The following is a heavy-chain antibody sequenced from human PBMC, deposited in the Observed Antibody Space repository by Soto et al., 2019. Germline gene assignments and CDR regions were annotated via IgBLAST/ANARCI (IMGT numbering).Heavy chain of an antibody. CDR2: IVVGSGNT. CDR1: GFTFTSSA. J-gene: IGHJ6*02. D-gene: IGHD3-10*01. CDR3: AADPVGFRYYYGMDV. V-gene: IGHV1-58*02. Sequence: ASVKVSCKASGFTFTSSAMQWVRQARGQRLEWIGWIVVGSGNTNYAQKFQERVTITRDMSTSTAYMELSSLRSEDTSVYYCAADPVGFRYYYGMDVWGQGTTVTVS.